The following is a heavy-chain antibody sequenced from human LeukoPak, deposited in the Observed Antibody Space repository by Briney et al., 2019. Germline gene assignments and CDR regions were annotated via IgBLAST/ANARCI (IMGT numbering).Heavy chain of an antibody. D-gene: IGHD6-13*01. CDR1: GGSISSYY. J-gene: IGHJ3*02. CDR3: ARDWAAAGHDAFDI. Sequence: SETLSLTCTVSGGSISSYYWSWIRQPPGKGLEWIGYIYYSGSTNYNPSLKSRVTISVDTSKNQLSLKLSSVTAADTAVYYCARDWAAAGHDAFDIWGQGTMVTVSS. V-gene: IGHV4-59*01. CDR2: IYYSGST.